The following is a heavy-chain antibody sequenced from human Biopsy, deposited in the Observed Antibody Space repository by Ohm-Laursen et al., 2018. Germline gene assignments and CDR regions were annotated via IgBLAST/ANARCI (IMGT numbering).Heavy chain of an antibody. V-gene: IGHV4-61*08. CDR2: ISDTGST. J-gene: IGHJ3*01. CDR3: ARLFRLDDYWNDDPPDGFDV. D-gene: IGHD3-3*01. CDR1: GGSIGGSGDY. Sequence: SGTLSLTCTVSGGSIGGSGDYWSWVRQPPGKGLEGIGYISDTGSTNYNPSLRGRVAMSVDTSKNQFSLQLTSVTAADTAMFFCARLFRLDDYWNDDPPDGFDVWGQGTMVTVSS.